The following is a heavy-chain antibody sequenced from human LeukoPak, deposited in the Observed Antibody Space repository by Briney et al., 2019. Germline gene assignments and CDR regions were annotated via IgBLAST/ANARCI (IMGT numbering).Heavy chain of an antibody. V-gene: IGHV3-30-3*01. CDR2: ISYDGSNK. Sequence: GGSLRLSCAASGFTFSSYAMHWVRQAPGKGLEWVAVISYDGSNKYYADSVKGRFTISRDNSKNTLYLQMNSLRAEDTAVYYCARGSSGWYKNWYFDLWGRGTLVTVSS. CDR3: ARGSSGWYKNWYFDL. J-gene: IGHJ2*01. CDR1: GFTFSSYA. D-gene: IGHD6-19*01.